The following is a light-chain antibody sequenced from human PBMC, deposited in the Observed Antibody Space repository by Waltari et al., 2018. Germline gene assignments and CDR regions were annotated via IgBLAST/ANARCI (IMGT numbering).Light chain of an antibody. J-gene: IGLJ1*01. CDR2: EVN. Sequence: QSALTQPPSASGSPGQSVTISCTGTSSDVGGYNLVSWYQQHPGKAPKLMIFEVNKRPSGVPDRFSGSKSGNTAFLTISGLQAEDEADYFCSSYTSSSTWVFGTGTKVTVL. V-gene: IGLV2-8*01. CDR3: SSYTSSSTWV. CDR1: SSDVGGYNL.